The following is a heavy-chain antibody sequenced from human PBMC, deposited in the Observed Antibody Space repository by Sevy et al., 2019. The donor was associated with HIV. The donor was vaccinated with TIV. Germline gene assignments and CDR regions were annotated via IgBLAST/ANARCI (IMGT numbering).Heavy chain of an antibody. J-gene: IGHJ3*02. D-gene: IGHD3-22*01. CDR2: ISSSRSYI. Sequence: GGSLRLSCAASGFTFSSYSMNWVRQAPGKGLEWVSSISSSRSYIYYADSVKGRFTISRDNAKNSLYLQMNSLRAEDTAVYYCARDCRRYYYDSSLHAFDIWGQGTMVTVSS. CDR1: GFTFSSYS. V-gene: IGHV3-21*01. CDR3: ARDCRRYYYDSSLHAFDI.